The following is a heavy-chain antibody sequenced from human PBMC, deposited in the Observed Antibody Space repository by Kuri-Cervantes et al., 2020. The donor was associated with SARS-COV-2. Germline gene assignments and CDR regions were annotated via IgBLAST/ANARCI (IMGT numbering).Heavy chain of an antibody. CDR2: IYTSGST. CDR1: GGSISSYY. CDR3: ARYDFGVKLEDFDP. V-gene: IGHV4-4*07. J-gene: IGHJ5*02. D-gene: IGHD3-3*01. Sequence: SETLSLTCTVSGGSISSYYWSWIRQPAGKGLEWIGRIYTSGSTNYNPSLKSRVTMSVDTSKNQFSLKLSSVAAADTAVYYCARYDFGVKLEDFDPWGQGTLVTVSS.